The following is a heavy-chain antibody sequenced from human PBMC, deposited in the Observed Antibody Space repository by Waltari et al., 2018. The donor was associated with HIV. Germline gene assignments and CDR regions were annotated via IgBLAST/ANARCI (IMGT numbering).Heavy chain of an antibody. CDR1: GFNFKGSA. V-gene: IGHV3-73*01. J-gene: IGHJ4*02. D-gene: IGHD6-13*01. CDR3: TRWTAAAGTAFDY. CDR2: IRSKLDSFAT. Sequence: EVQLVESGGALVQPGGSLKLSCAASGFNFKGSAIHWVRQASGKGRGWVGRIRSKLDSFATAYGASMKGRFTISRDDSKNTAYLQMNSLKTEDTALYYCTRWTAAAGTAFDYWGLGTLVTVSS.